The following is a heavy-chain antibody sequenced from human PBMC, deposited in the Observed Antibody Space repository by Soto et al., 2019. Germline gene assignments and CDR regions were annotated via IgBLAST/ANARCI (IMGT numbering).Heavy chain of an antibody. CDR3: ARVKQKWYMITFGGVIVRDYYYYGMDV. J-gene: IGHJ6*02. Sequence: SVPVSCKASGGTFSRYAIIWVRQAPGQGLEWMGGIIPIFGTANYAQKFQGRVTITADESTSTAYMELSSLRSEDTAVYYCARVKQKWYMITFGGVIVRDYYYYGMDVWGQGTTVTVSS. V-gene: IGHV1-69*13. CDR1: GGTFSRYA. D-gene: IGHD3-16*02. CDR2: IIPIFGTA.